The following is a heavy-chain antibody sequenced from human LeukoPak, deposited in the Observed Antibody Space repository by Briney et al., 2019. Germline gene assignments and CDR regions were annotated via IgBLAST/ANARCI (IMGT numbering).Heavy chain of an antibody. V-gene: IGHV3-23*01. D-gene: IGHD3-10*01. J-gene: IGHJ6*03. CDR2: ISGSGGST. Sequence: PGGSLRLSCAASGFTFSSYAMSWVRQAPGKGLEWVSAISGSGGSTYYADSVKGRFTISRDNSKNTLYLQMNSLRAEDTAVYYCAKDQVLLWFGDHRYSCYYMDVWGKGTTVTVSS. CDR1: GFTFSSYA. CDR3: AKDQVLLWFGDHRYSCYYMDV.